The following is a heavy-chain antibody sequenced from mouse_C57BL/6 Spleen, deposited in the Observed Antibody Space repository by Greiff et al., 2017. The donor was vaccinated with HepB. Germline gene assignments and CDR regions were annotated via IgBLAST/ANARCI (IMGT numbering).Heavy chain of an antibody. Sequence: EVQRVESGGGLVKPGGSLKLSCAASGFTFSDYGMHWVRQAPEKGLEWVAYISSGSSTIYYADTVKGRFTISRDNAKNTLFLQMTSLRSEDTAMYYCANNYAYAMDYWGQGTSVTVSS. CDR2: ISSGSSTI. J-gene: IGHJ4*01. CDR3: ANNYAYAMDY. CDR1: GFTFSDYG. D-gene: IGHD1-3*01. V-gene: IGHV5-17*01.